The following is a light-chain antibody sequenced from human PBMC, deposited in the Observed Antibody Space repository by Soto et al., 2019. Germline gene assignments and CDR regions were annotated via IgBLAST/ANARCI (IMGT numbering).Light chain of an antibody. V-gene: IGKV1-8*01. Sequence: GMTRSPSSLSASTVARVTITCRASQGISSYLAWYQQKPGKAPKLLIYAASTLQSGVPSRFSGSGSGKEFTLTISSLQPDDFATYYCQNYNSYSEACGNGTKVDLK. CDR3: QNYNSYSEA. J-gene: IGKJ1*01. CDR1: QGISSY. CDR2: AAS.